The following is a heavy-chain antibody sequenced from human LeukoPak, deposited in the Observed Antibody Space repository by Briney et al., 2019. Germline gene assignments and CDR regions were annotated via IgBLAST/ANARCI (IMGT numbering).Heavy chain of an antibody. CDR3: ARLVLVPAADGEFDY. CDR2: INPNSGGT. V-gene: IGHV1-2*06. CDR1: GYTFTCYY. J-gene: IGHJ4*02. Sequence: GASVKVSCKASGYTFTCYYMHWVRQAPGQGLEWMGRINPNSGGTNYAQKFQGRVTMTRDTSISTAYMELSRLRSDDTAVYYCARLVLVPAADGEFDYWGQGTLVTVSS. D-gene: IGHD2-2*01.